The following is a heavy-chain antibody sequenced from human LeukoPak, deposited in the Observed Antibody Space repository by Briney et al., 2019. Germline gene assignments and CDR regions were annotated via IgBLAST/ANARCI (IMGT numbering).Heavy chain of an antibody. Sequence: SETLSLICTVSGGSISSYYWGWIRQPAGKGLEWIGRVDTSGSTNYNPSLKSRVTISVDTSKNQFSLKLSSVTAADTAVYYCARDPQTGDQGYWGQGTLVTVSS. J-gene: IGHJ4*02. CDR1: GGSISSYY. D-gene: IGHD7-27*01. V-gene: IGHV4-4*07. CDR3: ARDPQTGDQGY. CDR2: VDTSGST.